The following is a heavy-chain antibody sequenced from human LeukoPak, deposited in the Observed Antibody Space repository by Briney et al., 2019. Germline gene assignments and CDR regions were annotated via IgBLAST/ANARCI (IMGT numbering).Heavy chain of an antibody. V-gene: IGHV3-48*01. CDR3: ARVGSSGWNYYYYYMDV. J-gene: IGHJ6*03. Sequence: AGGSLRLSCAASGFTFSSYSMNWVRQAPGKGLEWISYITSSSSTKYYADSVKGRFTISRDNAKNSLYLQMNSLRAEDTAVYYCARVGSSGWNYYYYYMDVWGKGTTVTISS. CDR1: GFTFSSYS. D-gene: IGHD6-19*01. CDR2: ITSSSSTK.